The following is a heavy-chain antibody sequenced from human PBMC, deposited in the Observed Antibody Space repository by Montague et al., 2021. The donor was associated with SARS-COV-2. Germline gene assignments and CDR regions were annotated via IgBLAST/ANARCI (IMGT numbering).Heavy chain of an antibody. CDR2: IYYGGST. D-gene: IGHD3-22*01. CDR3: ARFPTSYYYDSKAAPATPDAFDI. J-gene: IGHJ3*02. CDR1: GDSISNYS. V-gene: IGHV4-59*08. Sequence: SETLSLTCSVSGDSISNYSWSWIRQSPGKGLEWIGYIYYGGSTNYNPSLTSRVTISVDTSKNQVSLKLSSVTAADTAVYYCARFPTSYYYDSKAAPATPDAFDIWGQGTMVTVSS.